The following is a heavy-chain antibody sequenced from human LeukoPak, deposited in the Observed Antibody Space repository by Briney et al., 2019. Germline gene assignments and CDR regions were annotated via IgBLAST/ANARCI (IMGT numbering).Heavy chain of an antibody. V-gene: IGHV4-34*01. CDR3: ARGKLQAAAGRPWLDP. D-gene: IGHD6-13*01. CDR2: INHSGST. CDR1: GGSFGGYY. Sequence: SETLSLTCAVYGGSFGGYYWSWIRQPPGKGLEWIGEINHSGSTNYNPSLKSRGTISVDTSKNQFSLRLSSVTAADTAVYYCARGKLQAAAGRPWLDPWGQGTLVTVSS. J-gene: IGHJ5*02.